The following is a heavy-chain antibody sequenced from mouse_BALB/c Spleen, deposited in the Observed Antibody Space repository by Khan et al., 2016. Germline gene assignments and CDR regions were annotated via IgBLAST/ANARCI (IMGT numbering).Heavy chain of an antibody. CDR2: INPSTGYT. V-gene: IGHV1-7*01. Sequence: VQLKQSGAELAKPGASVKMSCKASGYTFTSYWMHWVKQRPGQGLEWIGYINPSTGYTEYNQKFKDKATLTADKSSSTAYMPLSSLTSEDSGVYYCARYEGGFAYWGQGTLVTVSA. J-gene: IGHJ3*01. D-gene: IGHD2-3*01. CDR3: ARYEGGFAY. CDR1: GYTFTSYW.